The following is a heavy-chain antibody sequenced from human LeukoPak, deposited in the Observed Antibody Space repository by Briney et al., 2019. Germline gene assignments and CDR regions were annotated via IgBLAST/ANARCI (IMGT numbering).Heavy chain of an antibody. Sequence: GGSLRLSCAASGFTFSSYGMHWVRQAPGKGLEWVAFIRYDGSNKYYADSVKGRFTISRDNSKNTLYLQMYSLRAEDTAVYYCAKRQEMVYAIGNYWGQGTLVTVSS. V-gene: IGHV3-30*02. J-gene: IGHJ4*02. CDR1: GFTFSSYG. CDR2: IRYDGSNK. CDR3: AKRQEMVYAIGNY. D-gene: IGHD2-8*01.